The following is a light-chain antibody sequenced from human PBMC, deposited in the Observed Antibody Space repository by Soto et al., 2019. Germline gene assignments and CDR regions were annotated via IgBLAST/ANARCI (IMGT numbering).Light chain of an antibody. CDR3: QQRSNWPRPIT. Sequence: EIVLTQSPATLSLSPGEIATLSCRASQSVSSYLAWYQQKPGQAPRLLIYDASNRATGIPARFSGSGSGTDFTLTISSLEPEDFAVYYCQQRSNWPRPITFGQGTRLEIK. CDR2: DAS. CDR1: QSVSSY. V-gene: IGKV3-11*01. J-gene: IGKJ5*01.